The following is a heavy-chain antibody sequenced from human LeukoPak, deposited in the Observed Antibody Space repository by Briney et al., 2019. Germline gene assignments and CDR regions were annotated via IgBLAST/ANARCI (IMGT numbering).Heavy chain of an antibody. CDR1: GGSISSYY. CDR3: ARGYCSGGSCYLFDY. V-gene: IGHV4-4*09. D-gene: IGHD2-15*01. CDR2: IYDSGST. J-gene: IGHJ4*02. Sequence: SETLSLTCTVSGGSISSYYWSWIRQPPGKGLEWIGYIYDSGSTKYNPSLKSRLTISVDTSKNQFSLKLSSVTAADTAVYYCARGYCSGGSCYLFDYWGQGTLVTVSS.